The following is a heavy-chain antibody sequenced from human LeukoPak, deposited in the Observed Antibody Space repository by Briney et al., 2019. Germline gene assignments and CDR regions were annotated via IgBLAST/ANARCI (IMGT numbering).Heavy chain of an antibody. V-gene: IGHV1-8*01. CDR2: MNPNSGNT. J-gene: IGHJ4*02. Sequence: ASVKVSCKASGYTFTSYDINWVRQATGQGLEWMGWMNPNSGNTGYAQKFQGRVAMTRNTSISTAYMELSSLRSEDTAVYYCVRRSQAGGTGIGYWGQGTLVTVSS. D-gene: IGHD6-19*01. CDR1: GYTFTSYD. CDR3: VRRSQAGGTGIGY.